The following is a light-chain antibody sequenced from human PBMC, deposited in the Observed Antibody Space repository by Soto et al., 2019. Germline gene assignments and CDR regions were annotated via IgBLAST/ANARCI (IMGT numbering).Light chain of an antibody. V-gene: IGKV1-9*01. CDR2: QES. J-gene: IGKJ4*01. CDR3: QQVKSYPRT. CDR1: QAITNN. Sequence: DIQFTQSPVFLSASVGDRVTITCRASQAITNNLAWYQQKPGKPPRLLIYQESTLQSGVPSRFSGSKSGTQFTLTIDSLQPEDFATYYCQQVKSYPRTFGGGTKVDIK.